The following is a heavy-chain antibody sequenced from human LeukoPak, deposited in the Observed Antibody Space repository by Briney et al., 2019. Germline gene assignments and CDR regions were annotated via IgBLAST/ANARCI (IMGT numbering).Heavy chain of an antibody. CDR1: GFTFSSYT. D-gene: IGHD3-22*01. V-gene: IGHV3-21*01. Sequence: PGRSLTLSCAAAGFTFSSYTINWVRQAPGKGLGWVSSISSSSGYISYQDLVKGRFTTSRDNAKNSLYLKINSMGGEDTAFYYCARDLGYDGRGLYHYFNSWGQGTLVTVSS. J-gene: IGHJ4*02. CDR3: ARDLGYDGRGLYHYFNS. CDR2: ISSSSGYI.